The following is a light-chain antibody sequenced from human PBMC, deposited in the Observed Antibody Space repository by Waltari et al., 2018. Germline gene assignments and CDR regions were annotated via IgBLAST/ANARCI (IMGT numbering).Light chain of an antibody. V-gene: IGLV2-23*02. J-gene: IGLJ2*01. CDR3: SSYAGSSKGV. CDR1: SCDVGNYKR. CDR2: AVS. Sequence: QSALTQPASVSGSPAQSITISCTGTSCDVGNYKRVSWYQQHPGKAPILMIYAVSKRPSGFSDRYSGSKSGDMASLTISGLQPEDEAEYFCSSYAGSSKGVFGGGTKVTVL.